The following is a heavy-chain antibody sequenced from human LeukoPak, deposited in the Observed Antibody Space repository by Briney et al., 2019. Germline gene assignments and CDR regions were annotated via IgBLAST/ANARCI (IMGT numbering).Heavy chain of an antibody. J-gene: IGHJ4*02. CDR3: AETCSGGSCYSADY. CDR2: ISGSGGST. V-gene: IGHV3-23*01. D-gene: IGHD2-15*01. CDR1: GFTFSSYA. Sequence: GGSLRLSCAASGFTFSSYAMSWVRQAPGKGLEWVSAISGSGGSTYYADSVKGRSTISRDNSKNTLYLQMNSLRAEDTAVYYCAETCSGGSCYSADYWGQGTLVTVSS.